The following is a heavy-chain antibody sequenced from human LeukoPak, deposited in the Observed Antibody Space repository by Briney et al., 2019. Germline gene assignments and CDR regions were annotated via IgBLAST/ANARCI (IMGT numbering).Heavy chain of an antibody. CDR3: ARVHYCSGGSCYPRGDYYYYYMDV. V-gene: IGHV1-18*01. CDR2: ISAYNGNT. CDR1: GYTFTSYG. J-gene: IGHJ6*03. D-gene: IGHD2-15*01. Sequence: ASVKVSCKASGYTFTSYGISWVRQAPGQGLEWMGWISAYNGNTNHAQKLQGRVTMTTDTSTSTAYMELRSLRSDDTAVYYCARVHYCSGGSCYPRGDYYYYYMDVWGKGTTVTVSS.